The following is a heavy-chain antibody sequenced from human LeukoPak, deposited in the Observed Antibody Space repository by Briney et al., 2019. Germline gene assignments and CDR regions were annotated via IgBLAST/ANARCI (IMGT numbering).Heavy chain of an antibody. Sequence: PSGTLSLTCTVSGDSINSLDLWSWVRQPPGKGLEWIGEMYLSGTTHSNPSVKSRVTISIDKSKNQFFLNLSSVTAADTAVYYCARHGPPKMVVVVTPPDYWGQGTLVTVSS. V-gene: IGHV4-4*02. CDR1: GDSINSLDL. D-gene: IGHD4-23*01. CDR2: MYLSGTT. J-gene: IGHJ4*02. CDR3: ARHGPPKMVVVVTPPDY.